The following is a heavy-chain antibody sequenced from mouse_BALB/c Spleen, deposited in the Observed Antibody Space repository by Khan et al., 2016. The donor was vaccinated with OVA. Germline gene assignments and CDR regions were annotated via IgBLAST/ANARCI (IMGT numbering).Heavy chain of an antibody. CDR2: ISYSGST. V-gene: IGHV3-2*02. CDR3: ARSIMAN. CDR1: GYSITSDYA. Sequence: QLEESGPGLVKPSQSLSLTCTVTGYSITSDYAWNWIRQFPGNKLEWMGYISYSGSTSYNPSLKSRISITRDTSKNQFFLQLNSVTTEDPATYYCARSIMANWGQGTTLTVSS. J-gene: IGHJ2*01.